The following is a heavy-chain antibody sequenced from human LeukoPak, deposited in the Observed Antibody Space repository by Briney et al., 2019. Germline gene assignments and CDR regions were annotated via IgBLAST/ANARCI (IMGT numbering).Heavy chain of an antibody. J-gene: IGHJ6*03. D-gene: IGHD3-3*01. V-gene: IGHV4-39*01. Sequence: SETLSLTCTVSGGSISSSSYYWGWIRQPPGKGLEWIGSIYYSGSTYYNPSLKSRVTISVDTSKNQFSLKLSSVTAADTAVYYCARGLRFFEWADNMDVWGKGTTVTVSS. CDR2: IYYSGST. CDR3: ARGLRFFEWADNMDV. CDR1: GGSISSSSYY.